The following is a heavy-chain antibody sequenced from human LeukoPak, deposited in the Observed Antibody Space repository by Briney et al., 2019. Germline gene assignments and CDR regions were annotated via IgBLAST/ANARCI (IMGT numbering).Heavy chain of an antibody. CDR3: AKGGGYEAQYYYYYLDV. CDR1: GFTFSSYG. D-gene: IGHD5-12*01. Sequence: GGSLRLSCAASGFTFSSYGMNWVRQSPGKGLEWVAVILHDGSNKYYADSVKGRFTISRDNSKNTLYLQMKSLRAEDTAVYYCAKGGGYEAQYYYYYLDVWGKGTTVTISS. V-gene: IGHV3-30*18. CDR2: ILHDGSNK. J-gene: IGHJ6*03.